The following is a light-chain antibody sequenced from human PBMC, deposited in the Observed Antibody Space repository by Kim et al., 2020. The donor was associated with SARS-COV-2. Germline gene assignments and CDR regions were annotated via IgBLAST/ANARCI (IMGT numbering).Light chain of an antibody. CDR1: KLGDKY. Sequence: SYELTQPPSVSVSPGQTASITCSGDKLGDKYACWYQQKPGQSPVLVIYQDSQRPSGIPERFSGSNSGNTATLTISGTQAMDEADSYCQAWDSSTVVFGGGTPLTVL. CDR3: QAWDSSTVV. V-gene: IGLV3-1*01. CDR2: QDS. J-gene: IGLJ2*01.